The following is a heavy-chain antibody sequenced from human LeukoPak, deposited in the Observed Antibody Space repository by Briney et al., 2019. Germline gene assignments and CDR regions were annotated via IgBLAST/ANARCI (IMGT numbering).Heavy chain of an antibody. Sequence: GGSLRLSCAASGFTFSSYAMHWVRQAPGKGLEWVSAISGGGGITYYADSVKGRFTISRDNSKNTLYLQMSSLRAEDTAVYYCAKDTFSESRYGVLDSWGQGTLVTVSS. CDR3: AKDTFSESRYGVLDS. CDR1: GFTFSSYA. D-gene: IGHD3-10*01. J-gene: IGHJ4*02. CDR2: ISGGGGIT. V-gene: IGHV3-23*01.